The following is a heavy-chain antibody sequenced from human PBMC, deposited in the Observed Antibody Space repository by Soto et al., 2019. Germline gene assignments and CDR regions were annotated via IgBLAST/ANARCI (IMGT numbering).Heavy chain of an antibody. Sequence: ASVKVSCKASGYTFTGYYMHWVRQAPGQGLEWMGWINPNSGGTNYAQKFQGWVTMTRDTSISTAYMELSRLRSDDTAVYYCARGNFGLLWFGESNFDYWGQGTLVTVSS. J-gene: IGHJ4*02. D-gene: IGHD3-10*01. V-gene: IGHV1-2*04. CDR1: GYTFTGYY. CDR3: ARGNFGLLWFGESNFDY. CDR2: INPNSGGT.